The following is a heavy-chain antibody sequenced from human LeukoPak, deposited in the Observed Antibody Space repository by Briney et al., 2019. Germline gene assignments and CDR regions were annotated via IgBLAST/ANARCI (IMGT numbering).Heavy chain of an antibody. D-gene: IGHD3-10*01. CDR3: YGSGSYFGYYFDY. CDR1: GFTFSSYG. Sequence: PGGSLRLSCAASGFTFSSYGMSWVRQAPGKGLEWVSAISGSGGSTYYADSVKGRFTISRDNSKNTLYLQMNSLRAEDTAVYYCYGSGSYFGYYFDYWGQGTLVTVSS. V-gene: IGHV3-23*01. J-gene: IGHJ4*02. CDR2: ISGSGGST.